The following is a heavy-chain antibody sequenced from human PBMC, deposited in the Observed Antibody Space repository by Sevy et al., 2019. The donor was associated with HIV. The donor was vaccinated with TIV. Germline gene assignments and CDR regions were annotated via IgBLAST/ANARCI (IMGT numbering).Heavy chain of an antibody. CDR3: AKGQQQLVGEFDY. CDR2: ISYDGSNK. D-gene: IGHD6-13*01. J-gene: IGHJ4*02. V-gene: IGHV3-30*18. CDR1: GFTFSSYG. Sequence: GGSLRLSCAASGFTFSSYGMHWVRQAPGKGLEWVAVISYDGSNKYYADSVKGRFTISRDNSKNTLYLQMHSLRAEDTAVYYCAKGQQQLVGEFDYWGQGTLVTVSS.